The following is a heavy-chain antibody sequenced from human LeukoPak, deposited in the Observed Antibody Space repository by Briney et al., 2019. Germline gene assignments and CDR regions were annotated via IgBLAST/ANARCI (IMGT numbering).Heavy chain of an antibody. J-gene: IGHJ4*02. Sequence: SETLSLTCAVYGGSFSGYFWSWIRQPPGKGLEWIGEINHSGSTNYNPSLKSRVTISVDTSKNQFSLKLSSVTAADTAVYYCARRGRYCSGGSCYELDYWGQGTLVTVSS. CDR2: INHSGST. CDR3: ARRGRYCSGGSCYELDY. V-gene: IGHV4-34*01. CDR1: GGSFSGYF. D-gene: IGHD2-15*01.